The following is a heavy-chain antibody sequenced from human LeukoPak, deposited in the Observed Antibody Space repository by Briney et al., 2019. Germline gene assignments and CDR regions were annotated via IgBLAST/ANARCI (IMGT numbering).Heavy chain of an antibody. D-gene: IGHD5-18*01. CDR3: AKGTYSYVSSPFDY. Sequence: PGGSLRLSCAASGFTFDDYAMHWVRQAPGKGLEWVSLIVWDGGSTYYADSVKGRFTISRDNSKNSLYLQMNSLRPEDTALYYCAKGTYSYVSSPFDYWGQGTLVTVSS. J-gene: IGHJ4*02. V-gene: IGHV3-43D*03. CDR2: IVWDGGST. CDR1: GFTFDDYA.